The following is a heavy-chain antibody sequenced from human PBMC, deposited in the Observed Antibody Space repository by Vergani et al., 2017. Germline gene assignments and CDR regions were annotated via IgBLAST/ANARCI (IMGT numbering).Heavy chain of an antibody. D-gene: IGHD6-25*01. Sequence: VQLVESGGGLVKPGGSLRLSCAASGFTFSDFSMSWVRQAPGKGLEWVAFIGSSGPYINYADSVKGRFIISRDNNNNSLFLQLRRLRAEDAAVYYFARDCPGGGCPDNYGMDVWGQGAPVSVSS. CDR3: ARDCPGGGCPDNYGMDV. CDR1: GFTFSDFS. CDR2: IGSSGPYI. V-gene: IGHV3-21*06. J-gene: IGHJ6*02.